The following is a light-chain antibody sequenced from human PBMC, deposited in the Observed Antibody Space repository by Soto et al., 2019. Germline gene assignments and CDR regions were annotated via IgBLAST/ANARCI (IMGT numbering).Light chain of an antibody. CDR3: QSYDSRVV. Sequence: NFMLTQPHSVSESPGKTVTISCTRSSGSIASNYVQWYQQRPGTSPTTVIYEDNQRPSGVPDRFSGSIDSSSNSASLTISGLKTEDEADYYCQSYDSRVVFGGGTKVTVL. J-gene: IGLJ2*01. CDR2: EDN. CDR1: SGSIASNY. V-gene: IGLV6-57*01.